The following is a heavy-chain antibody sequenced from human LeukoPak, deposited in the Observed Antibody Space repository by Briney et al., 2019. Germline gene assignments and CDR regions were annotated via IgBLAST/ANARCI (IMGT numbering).Heavy chain of an antibody. V-gene: IGHV1-18*04. Sequence: SVKVSCKASGYTFTSYGISWLRQAPGQGLEWMGWISAYNGNTNYAQKLQGRITMTTDTSTSTAYMGLRSLSADDAAVYYCGREGRGGYYFDYWGQGTLVTVSS. J-gene: IGHJ4*02. CDR3: GREGRGGYYFDY. CDR2: ISAYNGNT. CDR1: GYTFTSYG. D-gene: IGHD3-16*01.